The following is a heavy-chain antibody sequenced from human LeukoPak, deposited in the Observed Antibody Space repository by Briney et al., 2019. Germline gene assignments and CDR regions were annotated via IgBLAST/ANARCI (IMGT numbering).Heavy chain of an antibody. D-gene: IGHD2-21*02. J-gene: IGHJ5*02. CDR1: GYTFNTYG. CDR2: INTDNGNT. V-gene: IGHV1-18*01. Sequence: ASVKVSCKASGYTFNTYGISWVRQAPGQRPVWMGWINTDNGNTKYAQKFQGRVTMTTDTSTSTAYMELSSLRSDDTAVYYCARKGCTGDCYRFDPWGQGTLVTVSS. CDR3: ARKGCTGDCYRFDP.